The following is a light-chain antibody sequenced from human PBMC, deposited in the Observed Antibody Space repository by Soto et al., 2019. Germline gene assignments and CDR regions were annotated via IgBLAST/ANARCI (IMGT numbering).Light chain of an antibody. J-gene: IGLJ2*01. V-gene: IGLV2-14*01. CDR3: TSYASGSSHVV. Sequence: QSVLTQPASVSGSPGQSITLSCTGTSSDIGGYDYVSWYQRHPGKAPKLIIYDVNNRPSGVSNRFSGSKSGNTASLTLSGLQAEDEADYYCTSYASGSSHVVFGGGTQLTVL. CDR1: SSDIGGYDY. CDR2: DVN.